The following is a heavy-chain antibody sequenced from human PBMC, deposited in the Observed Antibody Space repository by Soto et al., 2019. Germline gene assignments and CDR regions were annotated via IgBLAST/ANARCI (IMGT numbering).Heavy chain of an antibody. CDR1: GGSFSGYY. D-gene: IGHD3-9*01. Sequence: PSETLSLTCAVYGGSFSGYYWRWIRQPPGKGLEWIGEVNHSGSTKYNPSLKSRVTISVDTSKNQFSLKLSSVTAADTAVYYCARGGPYYDVLTGYYYHGMDVWGQGTTVTVSS. CDR2: VNHSGST. CDR3: ARGGPYYDVLTGYYYHGMDV. J-gene: IGHJ6*02. V-gene: IGHV4-34*01.